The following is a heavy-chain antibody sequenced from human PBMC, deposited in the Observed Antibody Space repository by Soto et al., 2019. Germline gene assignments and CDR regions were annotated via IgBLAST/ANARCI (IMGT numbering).Heavy chain of an antibody. CDR2: ISGSGGST. J-gene: IGHJ6*02. Sequence: EVQLLESGGGLVQPGGSLRLSCAASGFTFSSYAMSWVRQAPGKGLEWVSAISGSGGSTYYADSVKGRFTISRDNSKNXLXXQMNSLRAEDTAVYYCAKDSGVLLWCGDVPSGMDVWGQGTTVTVSS. V-gene: IGHV3-23*01. D-gene: IGHD3-10*01. CDR1: GFTFSSYA. CDR3: AKDSGVLLWCGDVPSGMDV.